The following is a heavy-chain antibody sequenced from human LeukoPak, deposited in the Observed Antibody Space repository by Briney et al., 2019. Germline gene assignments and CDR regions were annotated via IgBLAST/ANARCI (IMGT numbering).Heavy chain of an antibody. CDR2: ISGSGGST. D-gene: IGHD2-2*01. CDR1: GFTFSNYW. CDR3: AKDPRYCSSTSCYGGYYYFDY. V-gene: IGHV3-23*01. J-gene: IGHJ4*02. Sequence: GGSLRLSCAASGFTFSNYWMHWVRQVPGKGLEWVSAISGSGGSTYYADSVKGRFTISRDNSKNTLYLQINSLRAEDTAVYYCAKDPRYCSSTSCYGGYYYFDYWGQGTLVTVSS.